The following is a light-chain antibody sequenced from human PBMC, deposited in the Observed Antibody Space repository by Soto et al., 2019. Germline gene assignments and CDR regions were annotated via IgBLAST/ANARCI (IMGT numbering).Light chain of an antibody. CDR2: DND. V-gene: IGLV1-51*01. CDR3: GTWDSSLDAGA. J-gene: IGLJ2*01. CDR1: NSNIGSNS. Sequence: QSVLTQPPSVSAAPGQKVTISCSGSNSNIGSNSVSWYQQLPGTAPKLLIYDNDKRPSEIPDRFSGSRSGTSATLGIAGLQTGDEADYYCGTWDSSLDAGAFGGGTKLTVL.